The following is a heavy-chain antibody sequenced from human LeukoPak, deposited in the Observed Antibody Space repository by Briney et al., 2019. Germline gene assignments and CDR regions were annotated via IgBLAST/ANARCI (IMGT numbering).Heavy chain of an antibody. CDR1: KFTFSSYA. V-gene: IGHV3-23*01. CDR2: ISGSGGRT. CDR3: AKAFGIAAAGDY. Sequence: GGSLRLSCAASKFTFSSYAMSWVRQAPGKGLEWVSGISGSGGRTYYADSVKGRFTISRDNSKNTLYLQMNSLRAEDTAVYYCAKAFGIAAAGDYWGQGTLVTVSS. J-gene: IGHJ4*02. D-gene: IGHD6-13*01.